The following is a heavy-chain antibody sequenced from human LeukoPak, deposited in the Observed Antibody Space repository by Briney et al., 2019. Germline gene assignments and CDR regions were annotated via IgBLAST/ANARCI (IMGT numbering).Heavy chain of an antibody. CDR2: INPNSGGT. CDR3: ALIAAADLDAFDI. CDR1: GGTFSSYA. J-gene: IGHJ3*02. V-gene: IGHV1-2*04. D-gene: IGHD6-13*01. Sequence: GASVKVSCKASGGTFSSYAISWVRQAPGQGLEWMGWINPNSGGTNYAQKFQGWVTMTRDTSISTAYMELSRLRSDDTAVYYCALIAAADLDAFDIWGQGTMVTVSS.